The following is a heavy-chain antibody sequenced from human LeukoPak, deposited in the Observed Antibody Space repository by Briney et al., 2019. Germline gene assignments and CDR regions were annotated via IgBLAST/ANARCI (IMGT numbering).Heavy chain of an antibody. J-gene: IGHJ4*02. CDR2: IYSGGST. Sequence: PGGSLRLSCAASGFTFSSYSMNWVRQAPGKGLEWVSVIYSGGSTYYADSVKGRFTISRDNSKNTLYLQMNSLRAEDTAVYYCARDSSGYRAFDYWGQGTLVIVSS. CDR3: ARDSSGYRAFDY. D-gene: IGHD3-22*01. V-gene: IGHV3-53*01. CDR1: GFTFSSYS.